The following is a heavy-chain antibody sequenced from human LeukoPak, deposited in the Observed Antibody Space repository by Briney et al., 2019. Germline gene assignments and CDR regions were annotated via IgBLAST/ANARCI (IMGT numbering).Heavy chain of an antibody. Sequence: TSETLSLTCAVSGGSISSSNWWSWVRQPPGKGLEWIGEIYHSGSTNYNSSLKSRVTISVDKSKNQFSLKLSSVTAADTAVYHCARVGFPDAFDIWGQGTMVTVSS. CDR1: GGSISSSNW. D-gene: IGHD1-26*01. CDR2: IYHSGST. J-gene: IGHJ3*02. CDR3: ARVGFPDAFDI. V-gene: IGHV4-4*02.